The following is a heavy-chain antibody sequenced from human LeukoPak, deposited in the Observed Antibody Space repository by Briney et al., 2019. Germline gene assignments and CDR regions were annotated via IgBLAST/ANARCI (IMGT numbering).Heavy chain of an antibody. J-gene: IGHJ1*01. V-gene: IGHV4-59*01. CDR2: IYYSGST. D-gene: IGHD6-13*01. CDR3: ARDSSSWSNEYFQH. Sequence: SETLSLTCTVSGGSISSYYWSRIRQPPGKGLEWIGYIYYSGSTNYNPSLKSRVTISVDTSKNQFSLKPSSVTAADTAVYYCARDSSSWSNEYFQHWGQGTLVTVSS. CDR1: GGSISSYY.